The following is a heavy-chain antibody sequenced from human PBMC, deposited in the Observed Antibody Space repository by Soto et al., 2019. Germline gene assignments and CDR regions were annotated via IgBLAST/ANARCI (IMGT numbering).Heavy chain of an antibody. Sequence: GGSLRLSCAASGFTFSSYAMSWGRQAPGKGLEWVSAISGSGSSTYYADSVKGRVTISRDNSKNTLHLQMNSLRAEDTAVYYCAQLPDSYSSGWYWFDPWGQGTLVTVSS. D-gene: IGHD6-19*01. CDR1: GFTFSSYA. CDR3: AQLPDSYSSGWYWFDP. V-gene: IGHV3-23*01. CDR2: ISGSGSST. J-gene: IGHJ5*02.